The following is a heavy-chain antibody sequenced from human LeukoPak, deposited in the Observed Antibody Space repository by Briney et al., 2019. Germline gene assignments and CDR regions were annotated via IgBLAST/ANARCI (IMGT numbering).Heavy chain of an antibody. CDR2: ISYDGSNK. CDR3: AKDIEEWLVKGGGCFDY. V-gene: IGHV3-30*18. Sequence: GGSLRLSCAASGFIFSNYAMHWVRQAPGKGLEWVAVISYDGSNKYYADSVKGRFTISRDNSKNTLYLQMNSPRAEDTAVYYCAKDIEEWLVKGGGCFDYWGQGTLVTVSS. J-gene: IGHJ4*02. CDR1: GFIFSNYA. D-gene: IGHD6-19*01.